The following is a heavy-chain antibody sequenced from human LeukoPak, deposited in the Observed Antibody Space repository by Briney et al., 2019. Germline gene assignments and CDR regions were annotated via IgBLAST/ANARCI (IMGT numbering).Heavy chain of an antibody. D-gene: IGHD6-13*01. V-gene: IGHV4-59*08. CDR1: GGSISSYY. Sequence: SETLSLTCTVSGGSISSYYWSWIRQPPGKGLEWIGYIYYSGSTNYNPSLKSRVTISVDTSKNQFSLKLSSVTAADTAVYYCARLSSSWFHFDYWGQGTLVTVSS. CDR2: IYYSGST. CDR3: ARLSSSWFHFDY. J-gene: IGHJ4*02.